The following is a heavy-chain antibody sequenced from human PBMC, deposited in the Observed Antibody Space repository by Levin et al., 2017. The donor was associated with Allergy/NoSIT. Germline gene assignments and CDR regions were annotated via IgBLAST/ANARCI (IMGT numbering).Heavy chain of an antibody. J-gene: IGHJ4*02. CDR1: GGSISSGDYY. Sequence: SETLSLTCTVSGGSISSGDYYWSWIRQPPGKGLEWIGYIYYSGSTYYNPSLKSRVTISVDTSKNQFSLKLSSVTAADTAVYYCARANSSGYPTVVYFDYWGQGTLVTVSS. V-gene: IGHV4-30-4*01. CDR2: IYYSGST. CDR3: ARANSSGYPTVVYFDY. D-gene: IGHD3-22*01.